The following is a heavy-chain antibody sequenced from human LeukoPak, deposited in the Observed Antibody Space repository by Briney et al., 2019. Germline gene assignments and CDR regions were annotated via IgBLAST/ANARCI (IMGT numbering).Heavy chain of an antibody. CDR2: IIPIFGTA. D-gene: IGHD3-10*01. J-gene: IGHJ4*02. CDR3: ARDGETTKGPLDY. V-gene: IGHV1-69*05. CDR1: GGTFSSYA. Sequence: ASVKVSCKASGGTFSSYAISWVRQAPGQGLEWMGGIIPIFGTANYAQKFQGRVTITTDESTSTAYMELSSLRSEDTAVYYCARDGETTKGPLDYWGQGTLVTVSS.